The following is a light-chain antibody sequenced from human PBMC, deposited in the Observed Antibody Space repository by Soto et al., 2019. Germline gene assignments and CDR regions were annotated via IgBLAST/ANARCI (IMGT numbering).Light chain of an antibody. CDR2: GVT. CDR1: SSDVGTYEY. V-gene: IGLV2-14*01. Sequence: QSVLTQPASVSGSPGQSVTISCTGTSSDVGTYEYVSWYQQHPGKAPKLMIYGVTNRPSGVSNRFSGSKSGYTASLTISGLQAEDEADYYCSSYTSTNTLEVFGTGTNVTVL. J-gene: IGLJ1*01. CDR3: SSYTSTNTLEV.